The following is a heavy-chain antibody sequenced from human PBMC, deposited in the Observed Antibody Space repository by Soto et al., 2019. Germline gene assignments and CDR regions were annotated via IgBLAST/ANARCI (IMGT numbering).Heavy chain of an antibody. CDR3: AREVNSFTRPADADNCSGLDV. CDR2: ISPSFGST. CDR1: GDGFTNSF. D-gene: IGHD2-2*01. J-gene: IGHJ6*02. Sequence: QVQLLQSGAEVKKPGASVQVSCKASGDGFTNSFIHWVRQAPGQGLEWMGMISPSFGSTTYTPKFQGRVAVSTEMATATVDMDMRSLKSADTAIYYCAREVNSFTRPADADNCSGLDVWGQGTTVIVSS. V-gene: IGHV1-46*01.